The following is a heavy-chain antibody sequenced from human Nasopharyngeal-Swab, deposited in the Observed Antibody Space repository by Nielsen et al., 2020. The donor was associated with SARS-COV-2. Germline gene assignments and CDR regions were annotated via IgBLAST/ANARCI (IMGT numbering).Heavy chain of an antibody. CDR2: ISGGSDST. CDR3: AKDRDSGDDSEEYYHYYGMDV. V-gene: IGHV3-23*01. Sequence: GESLKISCAASGFTFSNFDMSWVRQAPGKGLEWVSVISGGSDSTYYTDSVRGRFTISRDNSKNTLNLQMNNLRAEDTAIYYCAKDRDSGDDSEEYYHYYGMDVWGQGAPVTVSS. J-gene: IGHJ6*02. CDR1: GFTFSNFD. D-gene: IGHD5-12*01.